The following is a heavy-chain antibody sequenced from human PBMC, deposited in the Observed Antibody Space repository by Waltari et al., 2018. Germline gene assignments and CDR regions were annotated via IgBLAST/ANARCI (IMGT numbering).Heavy chain of an antibody. V-gene: IGHV3-23*04. J-gene: IGHJ4*02. CDR1: GFTFSSYD. CDR2: ITSSGSST. D-gene: IGHD3-10*01. CDR3: AKGIDYYASGSAIDY. Sequence: EVQLVESGGGLVQSGGSLRLSCAASGFTFSSYDMTWVRQAPGKGLEWVSAITSSGSSTYYGDSVKGRFTISRDNSKNTLYLQMNSLRGEDTAMYYCAKGIDYYASGSAIDYWGQGILVTVSS.